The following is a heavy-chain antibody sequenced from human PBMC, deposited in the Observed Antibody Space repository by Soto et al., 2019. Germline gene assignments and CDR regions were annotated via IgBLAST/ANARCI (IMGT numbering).Heavy chain of an antibody. D-gene: IGHD6-19*01. CDR2: ISRDGSEK. CDR3: ASGFGDGWYRGPDY. V-gene: IGHV3-7*01. Sequence: EVQLVESGGGLVQAGGSLRLSCAASGFTFSNYWMNWVRQAPGKGLEWVAYISRDGSEKSYVDSVKGRFTISRDNAKNSLFLQMNSLSVQDTAVYYCASGFGDGWYRGPDYWGQGTLVTVSS. CDR1: GFTFSNYW. J-gene: IGHJ4*02.